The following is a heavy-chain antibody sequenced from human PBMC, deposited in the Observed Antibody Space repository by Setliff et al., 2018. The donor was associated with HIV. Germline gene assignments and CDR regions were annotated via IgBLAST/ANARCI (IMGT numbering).Heavy chain of an antibody. CDR2: IYYSGST. D-gene: IGHD3-9*01. CDR3: VRVDHDILTGYLFFGP. Sequence: SETLSLTCAVSGGSISSSNWWSWIRQHPGKGLEWIGYIYYSGSTYYNPSLKSRVSISVDTSNNQFSLKLSSVTAADTAVYYCVRVDHDILTGYLFFGPWGQGTLVTVSS. V-gene: IGHV4-31*11. CDR1: GGSISSSNW. J-gene: IGHJ5*02.